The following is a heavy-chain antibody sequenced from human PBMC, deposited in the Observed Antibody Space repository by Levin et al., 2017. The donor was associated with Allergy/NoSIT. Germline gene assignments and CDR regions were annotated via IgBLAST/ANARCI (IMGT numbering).Heavy chain of an antibody. J-gene: IGHJ6*02. Sequence: VASVKVSCKASGGTFSSYAISWVRQAPGQGLEWMGGIIPIFGTANYAQKFQGRVTITADESTSTAYMELSSLRSEDTAVYYCARRKPEQQLGRYYYGMDVWGQGTTVTVSS. D-gene: IGHD6-13*01. CDR1: GGTFSSYA. V-gene: IGHV1-69*13. CDR3: ARRKPEQQLGRYYYGMDV. CDR2: IIPIFGTA.